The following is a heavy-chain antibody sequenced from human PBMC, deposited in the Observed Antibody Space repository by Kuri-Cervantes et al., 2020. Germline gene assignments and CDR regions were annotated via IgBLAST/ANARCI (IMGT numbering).Heavy chain of an antibody. Sequence: SCTVSGGSISSGDYYWSWIRQPPGKGLEWIGYIYYSGSTYYNPSLNSRVTISVDTSKNQFSLTLSSVTAADTAVYYCARTPHDYGDYVDYWGQGTLVTVSS. V-gene: IGHV4-31*02. CDR2: IYYSGST. D-gene: IGHD4-17*01. CDR3: ARTPHDYGDYVDY. CDR1: GGSISSGDYY. J-gene: IGHJ4*02.